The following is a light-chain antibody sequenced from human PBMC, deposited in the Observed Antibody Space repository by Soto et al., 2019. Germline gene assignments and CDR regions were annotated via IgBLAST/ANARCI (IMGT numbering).Light chain of an antibody. CDR1: QSISSW. Sequence: DIQMTQSPSTLSASVGDRVTITCRASQSISSWLAWYQQKPGKAPKLLIYEASSLKSGVPSRFSGSGSATEFILTISSLQPDDFATYYCEDYSSSSGLTFGGGTKVDIK. J-gene: IGKJ4*01. V-gene: IGKV1-5*03. CDR2: EAS. CDR3: EDYSSSSGLT.